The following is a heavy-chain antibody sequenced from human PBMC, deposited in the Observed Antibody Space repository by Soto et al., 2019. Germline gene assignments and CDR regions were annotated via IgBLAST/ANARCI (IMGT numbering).Heavy chain of an antibody. CDR3: ARSQGSSTSLEIYYYYYYGMDV. Sequence: QVQLVQSGAEVKKPGSSVKVSCKASGGTFSSYAIGWVRQAPGQGLEWMGGIIPIPGTANYAQKFQGRVTITADESTSTAYMELSSLRSEDTAVYYCARSQGSSTSLEIYYYYYYGMDVWGQGTTVTVS. CDR2: IIPIPGTA. CDR1: GGTFSSYA. J-gene: IGHJ6*02. D-gene: IGHD2-2*01. V-gene: IGHV1-69*01.